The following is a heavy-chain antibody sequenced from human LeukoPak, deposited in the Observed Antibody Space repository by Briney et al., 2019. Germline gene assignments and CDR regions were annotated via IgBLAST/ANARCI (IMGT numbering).Heavy chain of an antibody. Sequence: SVKVSCKASGGTFSSYAISWVRQAPGQGLEWMGGIIPIFGTANYAQKFQGRVTITTDESTSTAYMELSSLRSEDTAVYYCARSGYCSSTSCFQNWFDPWGQGTLVTVSS. CDR2: IIPIFGTA. D-gene: IGHD2-2*03. CDR1: GGTFSSYA. CDR3: ARSGYCSSTSCFQNWFDP. J-gene: IGHJ5*02. V-gene: IGHV1-69*05.